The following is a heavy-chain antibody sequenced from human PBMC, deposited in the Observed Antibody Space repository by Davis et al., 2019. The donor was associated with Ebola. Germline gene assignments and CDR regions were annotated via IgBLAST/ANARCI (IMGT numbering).Heavy chain of an antibody. CDR3: ATSSIAARPGYYYGMDV. CDR1: GFTFSSYG. J-gene: IGHJ6*02. V-gene: IGHV3-33*01. D-gene: IGHD6-6*01. CDR2: IWYDGSNK. Sequence: GGSLRLSCAASGFTFSSYGMHWVRQAPGKGLEWVAVIWYDGSNKYYADSVKGRFTISRDNSKNTLYLQMNSLRAEDTAVYYCATSSIAARPGYYYGMDVWGQGTTVTVSS.